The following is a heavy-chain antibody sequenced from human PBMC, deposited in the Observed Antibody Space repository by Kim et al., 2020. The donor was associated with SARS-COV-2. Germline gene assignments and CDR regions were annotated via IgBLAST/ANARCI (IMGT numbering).Heavy chain of an antibody. Sequence: GESLKISCKGSGYSFSNYWIGWVRQMPGKGLEWMGIIYPGDSDTRYSPSFQGQVTISADKSISTAYLQWSSLKASDTAMYYCARHLRESDYYYYYYYMDVWGKRDHGHRLL. CDR1: GYSFSNYW. V-gene: IGHV5-51*01. D-gene: IGHD4-17*01. J-gene: IGHJ6*03. CDR2: IYPGDSDT. CDR3: ARHLRESDYYYYYYYMDV.